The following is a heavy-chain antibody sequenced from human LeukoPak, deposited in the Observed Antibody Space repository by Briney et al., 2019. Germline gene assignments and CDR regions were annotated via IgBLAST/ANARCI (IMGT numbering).Heavy chain of an antibody. D-gene: IGHD4-17*01. J-gene: IGHJ4*02. V-gene: IGHV3-49*03. CDR2: IRKKGYGETT. Sequence: GGSLRLSCTASGFSFGDDAWSWFRQAPGKGLEFVCFIRKKGYGETTAYAASVRGRFTISRDDAKSIAYLQMNSLEIEDTALYYCSRGLHDYGDSNYYFDQWGRGTQVTVSS. CDR3: SRGLHDYGDSNYYFDQ. CDR1: GFSFGDDA.